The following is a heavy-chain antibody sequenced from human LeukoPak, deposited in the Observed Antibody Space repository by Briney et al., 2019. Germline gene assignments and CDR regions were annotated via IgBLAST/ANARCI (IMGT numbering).Heavy chain of an antibody. CDR3: ARDPRGVVTFDY. V-gene: IGHV4-34*01. CDR1: GGSFSDYY. Sequence: SETLSLTCAVYGGSFSDYYWSWIRQPPGKGLEWIGEINPSGNTNYNPSLESRVTISVDTSKNQLSLKLSSVTAADTAVYYCARDPRGVVTFDYWGQGTLVTVSS. J-gene: IGHJ4*02. D-gene: IGHD4-23*01. CDR2: INPSGNT.